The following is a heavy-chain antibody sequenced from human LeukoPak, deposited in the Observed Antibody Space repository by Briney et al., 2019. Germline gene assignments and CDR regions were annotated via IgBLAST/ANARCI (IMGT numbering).Heavy chain of an antibody. V-gene: IGHV3-30-3*01. J-gene: IGHJ4*02. CDR2: ISYDGSNK. CDR3: ARGPKY. Sequence: GGSLRLSCGASGFTFSSYAMHWVRQAPGKGLEGVAVISYDGSNKYYADSVKGRFTISRDNSKNTLYLQMNSLRAEDTAVYYCARGPKYWGQGTLVTVSS. CDR1: GFTFSSYA.